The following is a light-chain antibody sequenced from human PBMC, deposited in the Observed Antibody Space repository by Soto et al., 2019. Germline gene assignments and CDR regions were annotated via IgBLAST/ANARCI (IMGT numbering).Light chain of an antibody. Sequence: EIVFTQSPATLSGSPGESSTLSCTASQSVSSNVAWYQQKPGQAPRLPSDGASTRATGIPARFSGSGSGTEFTLTISSLQSEDFAVYYCQQYNNWPWTFGQGTKVDIK. CDR2: GAS. V-gene: IGKV3-15*01. CDR3: QQYNNWPWT. CDR1: QSVSSN. J-gene: IGKJ1*01.